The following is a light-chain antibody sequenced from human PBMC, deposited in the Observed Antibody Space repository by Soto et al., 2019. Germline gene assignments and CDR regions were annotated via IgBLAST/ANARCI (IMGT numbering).Light chain of an antibody. J-gene: IGLJ1*01. Sequence: QSALTQPESVSGSPGQSITISCTGTSSDVGGYKYVSWYQQHPGKAPKLMIYDVTNRPSGVSNRFSGSKSGNTASLTISGLQAEDEADYDCSSYASSRTRVFGTATKLTVL. CDR3: SSYASSRTRV. CDR2: DVT. V-gene: IGLV2-14*01. CDR1: SSDVGGYKY.